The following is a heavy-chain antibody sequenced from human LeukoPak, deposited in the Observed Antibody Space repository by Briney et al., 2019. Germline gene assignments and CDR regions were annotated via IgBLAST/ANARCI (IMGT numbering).Heavy chain of an antibody. CDR1: GGSFSGYY. Sequence: PSETLSLTCAVYGGSFSGYYWSWIRQPPGKGLEWIGEINHSGSTNYNPSLKSRVTISVDTSKNQFSLKLGSVTAADTAVYYCARACYDSSGFDAFDIWGQGTMVTVSS. V-gene: IGHV4-34*01. J-gene: IGHJ3*02. CDR2: INHSGST. CDR3: ARACYDSSGFDAFDI. D-gene: IGHD3-22*01.